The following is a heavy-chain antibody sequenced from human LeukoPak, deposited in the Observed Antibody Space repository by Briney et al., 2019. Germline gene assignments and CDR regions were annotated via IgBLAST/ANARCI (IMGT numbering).Heavy chain of an antibody. Sequence: GGSLRLSCAASGFSFSSYEMNWVRQAPGKGLEWFSYISSSGSIMYSADSVKGRFTISRDNAKNSLYLQMNSLRAEDTAIYYCSGQYSSSSVVDYWGQGTLVTVSS. CDR1: GFSFSSYE. CDR2: ISSSGSIM. CDR3: SGQYSSSSVVDY. J-gene: IGHJ4*02. D-gene: IGHD6-6*01. V-gene: IGHV3-48*03.